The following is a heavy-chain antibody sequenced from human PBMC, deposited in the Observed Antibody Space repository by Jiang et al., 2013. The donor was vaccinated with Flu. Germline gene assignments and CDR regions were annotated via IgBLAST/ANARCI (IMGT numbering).Heavy chain of an antibody. CDR1: GFAFRSYG. CDR3: AKERWARGPIDY. V-gene: IGHV3-30*18. Sequence: QLVESGGGVVQPGRSLRLSCAASGFAFRSYGMHWVRQAPGLGLEWVTFITYDGNIKYYADSVKGRFTTSRDSSKNTLYLQMDSPRPEDTAVYYCAKERWARGPIDYWGLGTLVTVSS. CDR2: ITYDGNIK. D-gene: IGHD3-16*01. J-gene: IGHJ4*02.